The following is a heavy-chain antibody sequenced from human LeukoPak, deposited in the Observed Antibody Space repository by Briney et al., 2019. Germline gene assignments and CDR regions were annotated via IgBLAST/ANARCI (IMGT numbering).Heavy chain of an antibody. V-gene: IGHV3-66*01. Sequence: PGGSLRLSCAASGFTFSSYAMSWVRQAPGKGLEWVSVIYSGGSTYYANSVKGRFTISRDNSKNTLYRQMNSLRAEDTAVYYCARGGPAAGRFDYWGQGTLVTVSS. CDR1: GFTFSSYA. J-gene: IGHJ4*02. CDR3: ARGGPAAGRFDY. D-gene: IGHD6-13*01. CDR2: IYSGGST.